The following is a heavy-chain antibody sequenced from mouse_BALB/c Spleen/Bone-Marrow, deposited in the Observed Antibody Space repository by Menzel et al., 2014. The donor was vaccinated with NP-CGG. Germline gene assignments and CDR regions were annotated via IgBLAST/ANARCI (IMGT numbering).Heavy chain of an antibody. CDR2: INTGGSYT. CDR1: GFTFSSYD. V-gene: IGHV5-9-3*01. Sequence: EVKLMESGGGLVKPGGSLKLSCAASGFTFSSYDMSWVRQTPEKRLEWVAIINTGGSYTYYSDSVKGRFTTSRDNAKNTLYLQMISLRSEDTAMYYCARRALDYWYFDVWGAGTTVTVSS. J-gene: IGHJ1*01. CDR3: ARRALDYWYFDV.